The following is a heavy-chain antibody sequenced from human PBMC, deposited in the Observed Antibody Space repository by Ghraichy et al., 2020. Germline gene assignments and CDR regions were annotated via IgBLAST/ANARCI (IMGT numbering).Heavy chain of an antibody. CDR1: GFTFSSYS. CDR2: ISSSSSYI. D-gene: IGHD1-26*01. CDR3: ARDPGGGATS. J-gene: IGHJ5*02. V-gene: IGHV3-21*01. Sequence: GESLNISCAASGFTFSSYSMNWVRQAPGKGLEWVSSISSSSSYIYYADSVKGRFTISRDNAKNSLYLQMNSLRAEDTAVYYCARDPGGGATSWGQGTLVTVSS.